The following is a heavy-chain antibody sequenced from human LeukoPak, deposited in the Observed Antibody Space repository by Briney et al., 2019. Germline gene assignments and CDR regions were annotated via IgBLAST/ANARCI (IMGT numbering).Heavy chain of an antibody. J-gene: IGHJ4*02. V-gene: IGHV1-69*06. D-gene: IGHD6-13*01. Sequence: SVKVSCKASGGTFSSYAISWARQAPGQGLEWMGGIIPIFGTANYAQKFQGRVTITADKSTSTAYMELSSLRSEDTAVYYCARDQQQLVLAYFDYWGQGTLVTVSS. CDR3: ARDQQQLVLAYFDY. CDR2: IIPIFGTA. CDR1: GGTFSSYA.